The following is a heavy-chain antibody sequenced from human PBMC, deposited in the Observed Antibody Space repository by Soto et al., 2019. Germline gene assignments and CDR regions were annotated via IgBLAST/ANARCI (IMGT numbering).Heavy chain of an antibody. Sequence: QVQLQESGPGLVKPSQTLSLTCTVSGGSISSGDYYWSWIRQPPGKGLEWIGYIYYSGSTYYNPSLKSRVTLSVDSPKNQFSLKLSAVTAADTAVYYCARAHYDILTGYYTPYYYYGMDVWGQGTTVTVSS. J-gene: IGHJ6*02. CDR1: GGSISSGDYY. V-gene: IGHV4-30-4*01. D-gene: IGHD3-9*01. CDR2: IYYSGST. CDR3: ARAHYDILTGYYTPYYYYGMDV.